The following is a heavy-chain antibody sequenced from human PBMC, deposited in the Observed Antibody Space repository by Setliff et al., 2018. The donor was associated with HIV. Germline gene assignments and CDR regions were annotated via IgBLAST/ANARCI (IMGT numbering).Heavy chain of an antibody. V-gene: IGHV3-21*01. Sequence: GGSLRLSCVASGFTFSSYCMDWFRQAPGKGLGWVSSISYGSTYIYQSDSVRGRFTISRDDAKKSLYLQMNSLGAEDTAAYHCAKARSEYQLMPWYYYMDVWGQGTTVTVSS. D-gene: IGHD6-6*01. J-gene: IGHJ6*03. CDR2: ISYGSTYI. CDR1: GFTFSSYC. CDR3: AKARSEYQLMPWYYYMDV.